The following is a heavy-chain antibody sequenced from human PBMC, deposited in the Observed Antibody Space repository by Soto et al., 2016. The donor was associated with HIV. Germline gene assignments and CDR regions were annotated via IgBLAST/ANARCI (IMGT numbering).Heavy chain of an antibody. D-gene: IGHD3-22*01. CDR1: GFSFTDSS. CDR2: IVVVSGNT. CDR3: AADGTYYFDTSAYFPSLAPPPYY. J-gene: IGHJ6*01. Sequence: QLVQSGPEVKKPGTSVKLSCKASGFSFTDSSIQWVRQAREQHLEWIGWIVVVSGNTNYAQKFQKRVTLTRDVSSGTAYMELNSLGSEDTAVYYCAADGTYYFDTSAYFPSLAPPPYY. V-gene: IGHV1-58*02.